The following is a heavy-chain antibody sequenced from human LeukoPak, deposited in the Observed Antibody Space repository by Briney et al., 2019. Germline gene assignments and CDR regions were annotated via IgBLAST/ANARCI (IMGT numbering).Heavy chain of an antibody. J-gene: IGHJ4*02. CDR2: ISSSSSTI. V-gene: IGHV3-48*01. D-gene: IGHD3-10*01. Sequence: GSLSLSCAASGFPFSSYSMNWVRQAPGKGLEWVSYISSSSSTIYYADSVKGRFTISRDNAKNSLYLQMNSLRAEDTAGYYCARDYYYGSGSYPGDWGQGTLVTGSS. CDR3: ARDYYYGSGSYPGD. CDR1: GFPFSSYS.